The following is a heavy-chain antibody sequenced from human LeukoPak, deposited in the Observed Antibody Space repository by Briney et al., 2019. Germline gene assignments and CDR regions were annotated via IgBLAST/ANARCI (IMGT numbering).Heavy chain of an antibody. CDR2: ISWNSGSV. J-gene: IGHJ4*02. CDR3: AKDRRNDFDY. Sequence: SLRLSCAVSGFNFRGSSMTWVRQAPGKGLEWVSGISWNSGSVGYADSVKGRFTISRDNAKNSLYLQMSSLRGEDTALYYCAKDRRNDFDYWGQGTLVTVSS. CDR1: GFNFRGSS. V-gene: IGHV3-9*01. D-gene: IGHD1-14*01.